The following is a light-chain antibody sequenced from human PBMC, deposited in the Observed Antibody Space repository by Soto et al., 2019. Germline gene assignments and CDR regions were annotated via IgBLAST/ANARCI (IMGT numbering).Light chain of an antibody. CDR3: QQRSNGLT. Sequence: EIVLTQSPGTLSLSPGEGATLSCRASQSIGGNFLAWYQQKRGQAPRLLIHGASNRATGIPDRFSGSGSGTDFTLTITRLEPEDFAVYYCQQRSNGLTFGGGTNVEIK. V-gene: IGKV3D-20*02. J-gene: IGKJ4*01. CDR1: QSIGGNF. CDR2: GAS.